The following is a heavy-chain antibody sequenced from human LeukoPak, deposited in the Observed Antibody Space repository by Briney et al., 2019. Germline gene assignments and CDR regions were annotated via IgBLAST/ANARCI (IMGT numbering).Heavy chain of an antibody. V-gene: IGHV1-69*01. Sequence: SVKVSCKASGGTFSSYAISRVRQAPGQGLGWMGGIIPIFGTANYAQKFQGRVTITADESTSTAYMELSSLRSEDTAVYYCARDRQDGYYFDYWGQGTLVTVSS. J-gene: IGHJ4*02. CDR2: IIPIFGTA. D-gene: IGHD5-24*01. CDR1: GGTFSSYA. CDR3: ARDRQDGYYFDY.